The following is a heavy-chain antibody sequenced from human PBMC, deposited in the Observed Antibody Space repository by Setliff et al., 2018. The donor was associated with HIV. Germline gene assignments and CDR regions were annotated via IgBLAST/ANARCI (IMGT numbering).Heavy chain of an antibody. CDR3: ARFPLLHKNAFDI. J-gene: IGHJ3*02. Sequence: LSLTCTVSGGSISSNYWSWMRQPPGKGLEWIGHIYYSGSTNYNPSLKSRVTISVDTSRNQFSLNLSSVTAADTAVYYCARFPLLHKNAFDIWGQGTMVTVSS. V-gene: IGHV4-59*01. D-gene: IGHD2-15*01. CDR1: GGSISSNY. CDR2: IYYSGST.